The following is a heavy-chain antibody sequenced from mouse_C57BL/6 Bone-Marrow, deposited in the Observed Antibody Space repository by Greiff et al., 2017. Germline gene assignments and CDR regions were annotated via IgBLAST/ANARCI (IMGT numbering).Heavy chain of an antibody. CDR1: GFNIKDDY. CDR3: TTFPHITTGVATDYFDY. Sequence: VQLQQSGAELVRPGASVKLSCTASGFNIKDDYMHWVKQRPEQGLEWIGWIDPENGDTEYASKFQGKATITADTSSNTAYLQLSSLTSEDTAVYYCTTFPHITTGVATDYFDYWGQGTTLTVSS. V-gene: IGHV14-4*01. D-gene: IGHD1-1*01. J-gene: IGHJ2*01. CDR2: IDPENGDT.